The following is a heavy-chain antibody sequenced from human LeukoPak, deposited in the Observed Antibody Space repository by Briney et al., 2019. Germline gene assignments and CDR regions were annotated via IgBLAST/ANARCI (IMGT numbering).Heavy chain of an antibody. D-gene: IGHD2-15*01. Sequence: GGSLRLSCAASGYSLSTSDMHWVRQASGRGLEWVSSIASTGETYYAASVKGRFTISRENAKNSLYLQMYSLRAGDTAVYYCVRGGDIGFDYWGQGTLVTVSS. J-gene: IGHJ4*02. V-gene: IGHV3-13*01. CDR3: VRGGDIGFDY. CDR1: GYSLSTSD. CDR2: IASTGET.